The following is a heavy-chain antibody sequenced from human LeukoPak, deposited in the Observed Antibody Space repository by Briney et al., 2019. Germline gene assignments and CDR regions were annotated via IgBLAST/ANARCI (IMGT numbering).Heavy chain of an antibody. CDR1: GGSISPYY. J-gene: IGHJ6*02. CDR2: IYYSGST. Sequence: PSETLSLTCSVSGGSISPYYWNWIRQPQGKGLEWIGYIYYSGSTNYNPSLKSRVTILVDTSKNQFSLKLSSVTAADTAVYYCARQSEYSDSYYYGMDVWGQGTTVTVSS. V-gene: IGHV4-59*01. D-gene: IGHD2/OR15-2a*01. CDR3: ARQSEYSDSYYYGMDV.